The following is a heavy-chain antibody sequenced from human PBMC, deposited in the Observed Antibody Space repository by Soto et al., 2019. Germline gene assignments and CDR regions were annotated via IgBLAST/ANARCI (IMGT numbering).Heavy chain of an antibody. CDR3: ARARTLRLGELSSSPLGY. Sequence: ASLKVSCKASGYTFTSYYMHWVRQAPGQGLEWMGIINPSGGSTSYAQKFQGRVTMTRDTSTSTVYMELSSLRSEDTAVYYCARARTLRLGELSSSPLGYWGQGTLVTVSS. D-gene: IGHD3-16*02. CDR2: INPSGGST. V-gene: IGHV1-46*01. CDR1: GYTFTSYY. J-gene: IGHJ4*02.